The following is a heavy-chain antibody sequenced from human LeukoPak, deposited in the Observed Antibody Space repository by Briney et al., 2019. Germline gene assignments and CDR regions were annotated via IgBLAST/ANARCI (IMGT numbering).Heavy chain of an antibody. D-gene: IGHD2-15*01. J-gene: IGHJ6*03. CDR1: GYTFTGYY. Sequence: ASVKVSRKASGYTFTGYYMHWVRQAPGQGLEWMGWINPNSGGTNYAQKFQGRVTMTRDTSISTAYMELSRLRSDDTAVYYCARDQVAWTTGYYMDVWGKGTTVTVSS. CDR2: INPNSGGT. V-gene: IGHV1-2*02. CDR3: ARDQVAWTTGYYMDV.